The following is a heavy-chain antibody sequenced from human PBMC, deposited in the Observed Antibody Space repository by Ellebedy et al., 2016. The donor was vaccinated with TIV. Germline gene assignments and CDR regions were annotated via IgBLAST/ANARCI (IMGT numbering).Heavy chain of an antibody. CDR2: IYYTGTT. CDR1: GGSMINYY. CDR3: AKLAAVAYLGAVNYHSRDV. J-gene: IGHJ6*02. V-gene: IGHV4-59*08. D-gene: IGHD6-13*01. Sequence: MPSETLSLTCSVSGGSMINYYWSWIRQSPGKGMEWIGYIYYTGTTNYDPSLKSRVTMSVDTSKNQFSLKLSSVTAADTGVYYCAKLAAVAYLGAVNYHSRDVWGQGTTVTVSS.